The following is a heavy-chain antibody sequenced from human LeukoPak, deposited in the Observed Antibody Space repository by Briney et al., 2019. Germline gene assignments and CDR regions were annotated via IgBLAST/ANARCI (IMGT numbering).Heavy chain of an antibody. CDR1: GFTFSSYA. CDR3: AKDQSRVGASDPFDY. J-gene: IGHJ4*02. D-gene: IGHD1-26*01. CDR2: ISYDGSNK. V-gene: IGHV3-30*09. Sequence: PGGSLRLSCAASGFTFSSYAMHWVRQAPGKGLEWVAVISYDGSNKYYADSVKGRFAISRDNSNNTVYLQMNSLRADDTAVYYCAKDQSRVGASDPFDYWGQGMQVGVSS.